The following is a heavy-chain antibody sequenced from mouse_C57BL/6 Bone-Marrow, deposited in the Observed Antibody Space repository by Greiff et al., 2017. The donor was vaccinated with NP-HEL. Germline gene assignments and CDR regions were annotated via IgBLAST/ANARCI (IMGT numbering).Heavy chain of an antibody. CDR3: ARIGEKIYYGLVYFDY. J-gene: IGHJ2*01. Sequence: QVTLKESGPGILQPSQTLSLTCSFSGFSLSTFGMGVGWIRQPSGKGLEWLAHIWWDDDKYYNPALKSRLTISKDTSKNQVFLKIANVDTADTATYYCARIGEKIYYGLVYFDYWGQGTTLTVSS. CDR1: GFSLSTFGMG. V-gene: IGHV8-8*01. CDR2: IWWDDDK. D-gene: IGHD2-1*01.